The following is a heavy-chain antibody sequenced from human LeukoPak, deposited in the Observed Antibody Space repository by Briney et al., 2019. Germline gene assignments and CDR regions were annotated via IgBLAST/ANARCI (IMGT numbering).Heavy chain of an antibody. Sequence: PSDTLSLTCTVSGGSISSSSYYWGWIRQPPGKGLKWIGSIYYSGSTYYNPSLKSRVTISVDTSKNQFSLKLSSVTAADTAVYYCARLTAMVEYYFDYWGQGTLVTVSS. CDR1: GGSISSSSYY. V-gene: IGHV4-39*01. J-gene: IGHJ4*02. CDR2: IYYSGST. D-gene: IGHD5-18*01. CDR3: ARLTAMVEYYFDY.